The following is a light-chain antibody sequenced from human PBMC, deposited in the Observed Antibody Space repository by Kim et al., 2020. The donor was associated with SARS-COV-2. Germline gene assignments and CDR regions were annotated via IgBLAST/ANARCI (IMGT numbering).Light chain of an antibody. CDR2: GAS. J-gene: IGKJ4*01. CDR3: QQANIFPLT. Sequence: ASLGDTFTITCRATQDISSSLGWYQQTPGRAPKLLIYGASALQSAAASRFSGGGSGRDFTLTITDLQPEDFATYFCQQANIFPLTFGGGTKVDIK. V-gene: IGKV1-12*01. CDR1: QDISSS.